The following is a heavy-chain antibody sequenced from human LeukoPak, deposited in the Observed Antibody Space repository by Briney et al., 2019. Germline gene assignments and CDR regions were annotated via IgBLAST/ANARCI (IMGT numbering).Heavy chain of an antibody. CDR2: INPNSGGT. D-gene: IGHD2-2*01. V-gene: IGHV1-2*02. Sequence: ASVKVSCKVSGYTLTELSMHWVRQAPGKGLEWMGWINPNSGGTNYAQKFQGRVTMTRDTSISTAYMELSRLRSDDTAVYYCASSLDIVVVPAAPDYWGQGTLVTVSS. CDR3: ASSLDIVVVPAAPDY. J-gene: IGHJ4*02. CDR1: GYTLTELS.